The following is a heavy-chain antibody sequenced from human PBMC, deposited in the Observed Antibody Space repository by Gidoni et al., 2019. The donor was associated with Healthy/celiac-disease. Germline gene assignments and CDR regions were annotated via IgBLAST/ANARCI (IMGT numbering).Heavy chain of an antibody. Sequence: QVQLVQSGAEVKKPGSSVKVSCKASGGTFSSYAISWVRQAPGQGLAGMGRIIPILGIANYEQKFQGRVTITADKSTSTAYMELSSLRSEDTAVYYCARDIAAAGKLRARTLHKGSGKGVELSLSDWGQGTLVTVSS. D-gene: IGHD6-13*01. V-gene: IGHV1-69*04. CDR3: ARDIAAAGKLRARTLHKGSGKGVELSLSD. J-gene: IGHJ4*02. CDR2: IIPILGIA. CDR1: GGTFSSYA.